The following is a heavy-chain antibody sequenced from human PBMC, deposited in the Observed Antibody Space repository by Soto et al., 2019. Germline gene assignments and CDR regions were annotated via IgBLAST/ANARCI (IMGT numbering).Heavy chain of an antibody. CDR1: GYTFTSYD. V-gene: IGHV1-8*01. CDR3: ARCRAEYQLLSYYYYGMDV. D-gene: IGHD2-2*01. J-gene: IGHJ6*02. Sequence: ASVKVSCKASGYTFTSYDINWVRQPTGQGLEGMGWMNPNSGNTGYAQKFQGRVTMTRNTSISTAYMELSSLRSEDTAVDYCARCRAEYQLLSYYYYGMDVWGQGTTVTVSS. CDR2: MNPNSGNT.